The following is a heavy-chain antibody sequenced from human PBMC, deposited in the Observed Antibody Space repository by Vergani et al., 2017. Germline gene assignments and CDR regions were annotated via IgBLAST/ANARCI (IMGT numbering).Heavy chain of an antibody. CDR1: GYSISSGYY. Sequence: QVQLQESGPGLVKPSETLSLTCAVSGYSISSGYYWGWIRQPPGKGLEWIGSIYHSGSTYYNPSLKSRVTISVDTSKNQFSLKLSSVTAADTAVYYCARKASYYDSSGYAFDIWGQGTMVTVSS. V-gene: IGHV4-38-2*01. D-gene: IGHD3-22*01. J-gene: IGHJ3*02. CDR3: ARKASYYDSSGYAFDI. CDR2: IYHSGST.